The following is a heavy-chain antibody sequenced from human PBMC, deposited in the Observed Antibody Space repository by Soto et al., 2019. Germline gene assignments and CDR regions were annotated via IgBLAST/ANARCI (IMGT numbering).Heavy chain of an antibody. V-gene: IGHV3-48*03. CDR2: ILSIGTTI. D-gene: IGHD5-12*01. CDR1: GFRFSDYE. Sequence: EVQLMESGGGLVQPGGTLRLSCATSGFRFSDYEMNWVRQAPGKGLEWVAYILSIGTTIYYTDSVKGRFTISRGNTKNLLYLQMNSLRVEDTGVYYCARGMDIVATIGFDSWGQGTMVTVSS. CDR3: ARGMDIVATIGFDS. J-gene: IGHJ4*02.